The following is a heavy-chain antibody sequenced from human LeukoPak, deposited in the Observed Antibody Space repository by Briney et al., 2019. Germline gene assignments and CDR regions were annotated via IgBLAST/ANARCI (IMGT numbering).Heavy chain of an antibody. CDR3: ARDNRGQEDY. D-gene: IGHD3-16*01. CDR1: GFTFSSYS. Sequence: GGSLRLSCAASGFTFSSYSMSWVRQAPGKGLEWVANIKQDGSEKYYVDSVKGRFTISRDNAKNSLYLQMNSLRAEDTAVYYCARDNRGQEDYWGQGTLVTVSS. J-gene: IGHJ4*02. CDR2: IKQDGSEK. V-gene: IGHV3-7*01.